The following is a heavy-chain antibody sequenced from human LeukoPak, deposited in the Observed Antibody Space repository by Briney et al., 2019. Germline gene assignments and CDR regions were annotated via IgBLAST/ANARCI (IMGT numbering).Heavy chain of an antibody. CDR3: AREREYSSSSRAVYYYYYMDV. V-gene: IGHV1-69*06. CDR2: IIPIFGTA. Sequence: SVKVSCKASGGTFSSYAISWVRQAPGQGLEWMGGIIPIFGTANYAQKLQGRVTITADKSTSTAYMELSSLRSEDTAVYYCAREREYSSSSRAVYYYYYMDVWGKGTTVTVSS. D-gene: IGHD6-6*01. CDR1: GGTFSSYA. J-gene: IGHJ6*03.